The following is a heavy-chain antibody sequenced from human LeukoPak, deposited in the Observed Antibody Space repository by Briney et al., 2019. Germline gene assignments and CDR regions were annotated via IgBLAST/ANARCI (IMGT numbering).Heavy chain of an antibody. CDR1: GFTFSTYV. CDR3: VRGTGY. V-gene: IGHV3-64D*06. CDR2: ISSNGDNT. Sequence: GGSLILSCSVSGFTFSTYVMHWVRQAPGKGLEYVSAISSNGDNTYYADSVKGRFTISRDNSKNTLCLQMSSLRADDTAVYYCVRGTGYWGQGTLVTVSS. J-gene: IGHJ4*02.